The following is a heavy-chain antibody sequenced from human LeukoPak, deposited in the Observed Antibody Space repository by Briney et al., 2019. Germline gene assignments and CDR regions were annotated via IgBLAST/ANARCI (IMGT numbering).Heavy chain of an antibody. V-gene: IGHV1-18*01. CDR1: GYTFTSYD. Sequence: ASVKVSCKASGYTFTSYDISWVRQAPGLGLEWLGWISAYNGNTKFAQKLQGRVTMTTDTSTSTAYMELRSLRSDDTAVYYCARILRESKDGYNWDYFDYWGQGTLVTVSS. D-gene: IGHD5-24*01. J-gene: IGHJ4*02. CDR2: ISAYNGNT. CDR3: ARILRESKDGYNWDYFDY.